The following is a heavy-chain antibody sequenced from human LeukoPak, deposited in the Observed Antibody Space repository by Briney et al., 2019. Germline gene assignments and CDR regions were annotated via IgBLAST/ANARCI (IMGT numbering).Heavy chain of an antibody. V-gene: IGHV3-23*01. CDR3: ASVAGPYYYYYYGMNA. CDR2: ISSSGSGGNT. Sequence: GGSLRLSCAASGFTFSSYAMSWARQAPGKGLEWVSGISSSGSGGNTYYADSVKGRFTISRDSSKNSLYLQMNSLRAEDTAVYYCASVAGPYYYYYYGMNAWGPGTTVIVSS. J-gene: IGHJ6*02. D-gene: IGHD6-19*01. CDR1: GFTFSSYA.